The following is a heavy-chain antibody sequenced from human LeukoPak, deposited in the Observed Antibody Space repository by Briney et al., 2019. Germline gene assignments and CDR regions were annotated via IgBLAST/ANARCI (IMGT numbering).Heavy chain of an antibody. D-gene: IGHD3-9*01. V-gene: IGHV4-59*08. CDR1: GGSISSYY. CDR3: ARSGILTGHYYYYGMDV. J-gene: IGHJ6*02. Sequence: SETLSLTCTVSGGSISSYYWSWIRQPPGKGLEWIGYIYYSGSTNYNPSLKGRVTISVDTSKNQFSRKLSSVTAADTAVYYCARSGILTGHYYYYGMDVWGQGTTVTVSS. CDR2: IYYSGST.